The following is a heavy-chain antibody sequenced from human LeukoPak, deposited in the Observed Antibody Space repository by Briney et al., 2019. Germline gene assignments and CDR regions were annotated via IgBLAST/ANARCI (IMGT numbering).Heavy chain of an antibody. CDR2: ISSSGSTI. CDR1: GFTFSDYY. V-gene: IGHV3-11*01. CDR3: AKDYGSGSYNAFNYYYGMDV. Sequence: PGGSLRLSCAASGFTFSDYYMSWIRQAPEKGLEWVSYISSSGSTIYYADSVKGRFTISRDNAKNSLYLQMNSLRAEDTALYYCAKDYGSGSYNAFNYYYGMDVWGQGTTVTVSS. J-gene: IGHJ6*02. D-gene: IGHD3-10*01.